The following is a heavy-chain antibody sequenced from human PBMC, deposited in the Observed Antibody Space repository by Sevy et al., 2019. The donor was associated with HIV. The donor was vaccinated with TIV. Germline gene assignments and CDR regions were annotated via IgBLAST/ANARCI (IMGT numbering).Heavy chain of an antibody. D-gene: IGHD3-22*01. CDR3: ARGSTYYYDDSGYSTRGDAFDI. V-gene: IGHV3-53*01. CDR2: IYTGGST. J-gene: IGHJ3*02. Sequence: GVSLRLSCAASGFTVSSNYMTWVRQAPGKGLEWVSVIYTGGSTYYAESVKGRFTISRDNSKNTVYLRMNSLRAEDTAVYYCARGSTYYYDDSGYSTRGDAFDIWGQGTMVTVSS. CDR1: GFTVSSNY.